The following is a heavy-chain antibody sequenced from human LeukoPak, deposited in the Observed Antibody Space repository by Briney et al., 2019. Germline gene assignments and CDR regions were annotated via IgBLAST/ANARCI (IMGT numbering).Heavy chain of an antibody. Sequence: GGSLRLSCAASGFTFSSYSMNWVRQAPGKGLEWVSSISSSSSYIYYAGSVKGRFTISRGNAKNSLYLQMNSLRAEDTAVYYCARDQLSSSSWYEWWIDYWGQGTLVTVSS. CDR1: GFTFSSYS. CDR3: ARDQLSSSSWYEWWIDY. CDR2: ISSSSSYI. D-gene: IGHD6-13*01. J-gene: IGHJ4*02. V-gene: IGHV3-21*01.